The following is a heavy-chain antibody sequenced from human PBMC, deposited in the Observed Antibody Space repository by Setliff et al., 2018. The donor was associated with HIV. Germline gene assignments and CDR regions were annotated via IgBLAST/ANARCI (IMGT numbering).Heavy chain of an antibody. CDR1: GYIFANYG. V-gene: IGHV1-18*01. Sequence: ASVKVSCKASGYIFANYGISWVRQAPGQGLEWMGWISAYNGNTKYAQKLQGRVTMTTDTSTSTAYMELWSLRSDDTAVYYCARDWVAAAGVMGDYWGQGTMVTVSS. J-gene: IGHJ4*03. CDR3: ARDWVAAAGVMGDY. D-gene: IGHD6-13*01. CDR2: ISAYNGNT.